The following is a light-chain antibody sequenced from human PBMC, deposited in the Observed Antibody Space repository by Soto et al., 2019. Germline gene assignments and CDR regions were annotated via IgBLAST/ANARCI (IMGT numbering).Light chain of an antibody. J-gene: IGKJ2*01. Sequence: EVVMKQSPATLSVSPGERGTLSCRASQSVGRNLAWYQQKPGQAPRLLIYGASTRATGIPARFSGSGSGTEFTLTISSLQSEDFAVYYCQQYNNWPPYTFGQGTKVDIK. CDR3: QQYNNWPPYT. CDR2: GAS. V-gene: IGKV3-15*01. CDR1: QSVGRN.